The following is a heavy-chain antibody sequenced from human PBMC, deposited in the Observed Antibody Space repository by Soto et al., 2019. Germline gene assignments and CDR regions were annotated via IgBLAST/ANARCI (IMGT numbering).Heavy chain of an antibody. CDR3: ARVAADIASGLDP. CDR1: GDSISTYN. Sequence: QGQLQESGPGLVKPSETLSLTCTVSGDSISTYNWGWIRQPPGKGLELIGCIYYSGVTNYNPSLKTRVTISGATPKNQLSLKLNSATAADTAVYYCARVAADIASGLDPWGQGTLVTVSS. J-gene: IGHJ5*02. V-gene: IGHV4-59*01. D-gene: IGHD5-12*01. CDR2: IYYSGVT.